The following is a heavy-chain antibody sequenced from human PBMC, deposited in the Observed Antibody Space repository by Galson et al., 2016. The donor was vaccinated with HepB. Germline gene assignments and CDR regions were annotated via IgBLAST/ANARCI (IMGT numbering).Heavy chain of an antibody. Sequence: SVKVSCKASGYTFTSYSINWVRQAPGQGLEWMGWISAYSGHTNYAQKLQGRVTMTTDTSTSTAYMELRSLNSDDTAVYYCARDMDPETYYGSGTLDYWGQGTLVTISS. CDR1: GYTFTSYS. D-gene: IGHD3-10*01. CDR3: ARDMDPETYYGSGTLDY. J-gene: IGHJ4*02. CDR2: ISAYSGHT. V-gene: IGHV1-18*04.